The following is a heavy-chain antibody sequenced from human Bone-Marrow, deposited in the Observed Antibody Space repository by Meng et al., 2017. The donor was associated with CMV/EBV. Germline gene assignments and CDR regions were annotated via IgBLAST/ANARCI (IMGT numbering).Heavy chain of an antibody. CDR3: ATVVQVEDFDY. Sequence: CAASGCIFSNYAMSWVRQAPGKGLEWVSSISGTGDTTYYADSVKGRFTISRDNSKNTVYLQMTSLRAEDTAIYYCATVVQVEDFDYWGQGTLVTVSS. V-gene: IGHV3-23*01. D-gene: IGHD1-1*01. CDR2: ISGTGDTT. CDR1: GCIFSNYA. J-gene: IGHJ4*02.